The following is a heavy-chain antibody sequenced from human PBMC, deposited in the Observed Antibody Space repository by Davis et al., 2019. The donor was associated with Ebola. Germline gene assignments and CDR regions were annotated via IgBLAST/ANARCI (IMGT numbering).Heavy chain of an antibody. CDR2: ISAYNGNT. CDR3: ARGLNWDIVVVVAAQDDAFDI. Sequence: AASVKVSCKASGYTFTRYFISWVRQAPGQGLEWMGWISAYNGNTNYAQKLQGRVTMTTDTSTSTAYMELRSLRSDDTAVYYCARGLNWDIVVVVAAQDDAFDIWGQGTMVTVSS. J-gene: IGHJ3*02. CDR1: GYTFTRYF. V-gene: IGHV1-18*04. D-gene: IGHD2-15*01.